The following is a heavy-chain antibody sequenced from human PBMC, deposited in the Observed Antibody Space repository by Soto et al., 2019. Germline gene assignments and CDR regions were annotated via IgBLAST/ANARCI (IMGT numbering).Heavy chain of an antibody. D-gene: IGHD2-8*02. Sequence: QITLKESGPTLVKPTQTLTLTCTFSGFSLTTTGAGVGWIRQPPGKALEWLALIYWDDDRRYRPSLKSRLTITKDTSKNHVVLTMTNMDPVDTATYFCAHSAWYAFGFWGQGTLVTVSS. CDR2: IYWDDDR. V-gene: IGHV2-5*02. CDR1: GFSLTTTGAG. CDR3: AHSAWYAFGF. J-gene: IGHJ3*01.